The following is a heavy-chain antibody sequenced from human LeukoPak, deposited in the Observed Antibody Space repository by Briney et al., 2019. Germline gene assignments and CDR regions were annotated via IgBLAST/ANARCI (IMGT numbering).Heavy chain of an antibody. CDR2: INPNSGGT. CDR1: GYTFTGYY. D-gene: IGHD2-2*02. Sequence: ASVKVSCKASGYTFTGYYMHWVRQAPGQGLEWMGWINPNSGGTNYAQKFQGRVTMTRDTSISTAYMELSRLRSDDTAVYYCARGCSSTSCYTEGAFDIWGQGTMVTVSS. V-gene: IGHV1-2*02. CDR3: ARGCSSTSCYTEGAFDI. J-gene: IGHJ3*02.